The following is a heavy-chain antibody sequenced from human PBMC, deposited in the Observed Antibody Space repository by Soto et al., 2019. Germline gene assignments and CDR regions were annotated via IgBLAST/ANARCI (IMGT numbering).Heavy chain of an antibody. J-gene: IGHJ4*02. CDR1: GGSISSYY. D-gene: IGHD6-13*01. Sequence: PSETLSLTXTVSGGSISSYYWSWIRQPPGKGLEWIGYIYYSGSTNYNPSLKSRVTISVDTSKNQFSLKLSSVTAADTAVYYCARDSTAGTDYWGQGTLVTVSS. V-gene: IGHV4-59*01. CDR2: IYYSGST. CDR3: ARDSTAGTDY.